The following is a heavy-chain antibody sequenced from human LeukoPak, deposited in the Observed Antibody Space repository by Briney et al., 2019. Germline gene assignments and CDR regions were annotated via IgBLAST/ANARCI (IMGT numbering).Heavy chain of an antibody. CDR3: ARLLGTPYYYDSSGINGFDY. CDR2: IWYDGSNK. V-gene: IGHV3-33*01. CDR1: GFTFSSYG. Sequence: PGRSLRLSCAASGFTFSSYGMHWVRQAPGKGLEWVAVIWYDGSNKYYADSVKGRFTISRDNSKNTLYLQMNSLRAEDTAVYYCARLLGTPYYYDSSGINGFDYWGQGTLVTVSS. J-gene: IGHJ4*02. D-gene: IGHD3-22*01.